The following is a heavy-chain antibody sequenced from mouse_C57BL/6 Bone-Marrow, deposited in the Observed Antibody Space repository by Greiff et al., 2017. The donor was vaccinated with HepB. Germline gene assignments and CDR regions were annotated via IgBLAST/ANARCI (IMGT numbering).Heavy chain of an antibody. CDR3: ARMGGEAWFAY. CDR2: IHPNSGST. J-gene: IGHJ3*01. D-gene: IGHD2-13*01. V-gene: IGHV1-64*01. Sequence: QVQLQQPGAELVKPGASVKLSCKASGYTFTSYWMHWVKQRPGQGLEWIGMIHPNSGSTNYNEKFKSKATLTVDKSSSTAYMQLSSLTSEDSAVYYCARMGGEAWFAYWGQGTLVTVSA. CDR1: GYTFTSYW.